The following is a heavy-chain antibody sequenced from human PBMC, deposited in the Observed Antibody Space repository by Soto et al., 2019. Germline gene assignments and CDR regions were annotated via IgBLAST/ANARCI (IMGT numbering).Heavy chain of an antibody. Sequence: SETLSLTCTVSGGSISTEGYYWSWIRQHPGKGLEWIGYIYYSGLTSYNPSLKSRVTISRATSKNQFYLKLSSVTAADTAVYFCARGRYCLTGRCFPNWFDSWGQGTLVTVSS. CDR1: GGSISTEGYY. J-gene: IGHJ5*01. D-gene: IGHD2-15*01. CDR3: ARGRYCLTGRCFPNWFDS. CDR2: IYYSGLT. V-gene: IGHV4-31*03.